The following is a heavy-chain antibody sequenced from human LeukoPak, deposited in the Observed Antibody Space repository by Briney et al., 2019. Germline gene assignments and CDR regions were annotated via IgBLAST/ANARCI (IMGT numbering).Heavy chain of an antibody. V-gene: IGHV1-8*01. J-gene: IGHJ5*02. CDR2: VHPNSGDT. CDR3: ARGPRFDP. CDR1: GYPFTTYE. Sequence: ASVKVSCMTSGYPFTTYEINWARQATGQGLEWMGWVHPNSGDTDYAQKFQGRVTMTRSTSINTAYMELSSLTSDDTAVYYCARGPRFDPWGQGTLVTVSS.